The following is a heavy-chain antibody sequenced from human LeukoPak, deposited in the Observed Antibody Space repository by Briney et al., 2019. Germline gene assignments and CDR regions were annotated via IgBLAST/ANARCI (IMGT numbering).Heavy chain of an antibody. CDR3: ARRSIAAAGTKADAFDI. D-gene: IGHD6-13*01. CDR2: IYSGGST. Sequence: GGSLRLSCAASGFTVSSNYMSWVRQAPGKGLEWVSVIYSGGSTYYADSAKGRFTISRDNSRNTLFLEMSSLRAEDTAVYYCARRSIAAAGTKADAFDIWDQGTMVTVSS. CDR1: GFTVSSNY. J-gene: IGHJ3*02. V-gene: IGHV3-53*01.